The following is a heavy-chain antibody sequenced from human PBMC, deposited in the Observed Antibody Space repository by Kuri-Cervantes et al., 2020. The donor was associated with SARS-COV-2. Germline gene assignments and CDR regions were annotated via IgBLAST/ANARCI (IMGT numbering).Heavy chain of an antibody. Sequence: GESLKISCAASGFTFSSYSMNWVRQAPGKGLEWVSSISSSSSYIYYADSVKGRFTISRDNAKNSLYLQMNSLRAEDTAVYYCARDTKGSGFSSIWYFDLWGRGTLVTVSS. CDR1: GFTFSSYS. CDR2: ISSSSSYI. J-gene: IGHJ2*01. V-gene: IGHV3-21*01. CDR3: ARDTKGSGFSSIWYFDL. D-gene: IGHD3-10*01.